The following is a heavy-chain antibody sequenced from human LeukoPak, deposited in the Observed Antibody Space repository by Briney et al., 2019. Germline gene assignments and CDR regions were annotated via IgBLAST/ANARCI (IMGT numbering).Heavy chain of an antibody. Sequence: PGGSLRLSCAASGFTFSSYAMSWVRQAPGKGLEWVSGMSSSGDSTYHADSVEGRFTISRDNSKNTLYLQMNSLRAEDTAVYYCAKSPNMVQGARGDWFDPWGQGILVTVSS. D-gene: IGHD3-10*01. V-gene: IGHV3-23*01. CDR1: GFTFSSYA. CDR3: AKSPNMVQGARGDWFDP. CDR2: MSSSGDST. J-gene: IGHJ5*02.